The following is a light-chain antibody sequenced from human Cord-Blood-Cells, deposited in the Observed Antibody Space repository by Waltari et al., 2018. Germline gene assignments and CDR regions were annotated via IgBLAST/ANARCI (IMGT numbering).Light chain of an antibody. Sequence: QSVLTQPPSVSGAPGQRVTISCTGSSSNIGAGYDVHWYQQLPGTAPKLLIYGNSKRHSGVPDGFSGSKSGTSASLAITGLQAEDEADYYCQSYDSSHWVFGGGTKLTVL. J-gene: IGLJ3*02. CDR1: SSNIGAGYD. V-gene: IGLV1-40*01. CDR3: QSYDSSHWV. CDR2: GNS.